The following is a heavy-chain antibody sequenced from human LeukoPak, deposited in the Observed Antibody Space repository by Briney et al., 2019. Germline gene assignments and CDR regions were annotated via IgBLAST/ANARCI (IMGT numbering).Heavy chain of an antibody. Sequence: GGSLRLSCAASGFTFDDYAMHWVRQAPGKGLEWVSGISWNSGSIGYADSVEGRFTISRDNAKNSLYLQMNSLRAEDTALYYCATGYSSGWPPYYWGQGTLVTVSS. D-gene: IGHD6-19*01. CDR1: GFTFDDYA. V-gene: IGHV3-9*01. CDR3: ATGYSSGWPPYY. CDR2: ISWNSGSI. J-gene: IGHJ4*02.